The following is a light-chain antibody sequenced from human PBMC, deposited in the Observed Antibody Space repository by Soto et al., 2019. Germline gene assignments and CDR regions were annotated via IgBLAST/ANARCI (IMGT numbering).Light chain of an antibody. CDR2: TAS. V-gene: IGKV1-12*01. CDR1: QGISSR. J-gene: IGKJ4*01. Sequence: DIKRTQSLSSLSTSVESKVTITCTAGQGISSRLAWYQQKPGKAPKLLIYTASSLQSGVPSRFSGSGSGTDFTLTISSLQHEDFATYYCQQANSFPLTFGGGTKVDIK. CDR3: QQANSFPLT.